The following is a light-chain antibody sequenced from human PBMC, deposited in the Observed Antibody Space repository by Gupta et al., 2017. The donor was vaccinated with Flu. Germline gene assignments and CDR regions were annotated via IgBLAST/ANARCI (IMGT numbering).Light chain of an antibody. CDR2: GVS. CDR1: QTVTDGY. J-gene: IGKJ4*01. Sequence: IVLTQSPGTLSLSPGDRATFSCRASQTVTDGYLAWYQQTPGQAPRLLIFGVSNRATGIPARFSGSGSGTDFTLTISRLEPEDFAVYYCQQHGGSPPITFGGGTRVEFK. CDR3: QQHGGSPPIT. V-gene: IGKV3-20*01.